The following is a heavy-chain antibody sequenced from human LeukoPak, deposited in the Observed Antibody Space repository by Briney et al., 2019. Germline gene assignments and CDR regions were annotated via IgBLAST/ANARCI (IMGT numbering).Heavy chain of an antibody. CDR1: GFTFSSYA. J-gene: IGHJ5*02. V-gene: IGHV3-23*01. D-gene: IGHD2-15*01. CDR3: AKGVAATLWFDP. Sequence: GGSLRLSCAASGFTFSSYAMSWVRQAPGKGLEWVSAISGSGGSTYYADSVKGRFTISRDDSKNTLYLQMNSLRAEDTAVYYCAKGVAATLWFDPWGQGTLVTVSS. CDR2: ISGSGGST.